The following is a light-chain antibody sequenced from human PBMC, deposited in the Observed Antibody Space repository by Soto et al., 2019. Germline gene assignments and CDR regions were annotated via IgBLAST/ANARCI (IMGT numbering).Light chain of an antibody. V-gene: IGLV2-14*01. CDR1: SSDVGGYNY. J-gene: IGLJ2*01. CDR2: EVS. Sequence: QSALTQPASVSGSPGQSITISCTGTSSDVGGYNYVSWYQQHPGKAPKLMIYEVSNRPSGVSNRFSGSKSGNTASLTISGLQAEDEADYYCSSYTSSSTIVVLGGGTKVTVL. CDR3: SSYTSSSTIVV.